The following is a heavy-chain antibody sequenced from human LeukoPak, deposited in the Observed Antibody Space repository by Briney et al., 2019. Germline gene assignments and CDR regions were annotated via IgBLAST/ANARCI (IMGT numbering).Heavy chain of an antibody. V-gene: IGHV1-2*02. D-gene: IGHD6-13*01. J-gene: IGHJ4*02. CDR2: INPNSGGT. CDR1: GYTFTDYY. Sequence: ASVKVSCKASGYTFTDYYIHWVRQAPGQGLEWMGWINPNSGGTNYAQKFQGRVTMTRDTSISTAYMELSRLRSDDTAVYYCARTGYSSSWYQYYFDYWGQGTLVTVSS. CDR3: ARTGYSSSWYQYYFDY.